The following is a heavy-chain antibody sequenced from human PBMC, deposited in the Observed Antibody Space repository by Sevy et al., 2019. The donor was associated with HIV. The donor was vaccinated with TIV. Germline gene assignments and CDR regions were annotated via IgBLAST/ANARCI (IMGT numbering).Heavy chain of an antibody. Sequence: GESLKISCQGSGYKFSSYWIAWVRQMPGKGLEWMGIIYPGDSEIRYSPSLQGQVSISADKSINTAYLRWSSLKASDTALYFCARRVYDTTGYPQYYFDYWGQGTLVTVSS. V-gene: IGHV5-51*01. D-gene: IGHD3-22*01. J-gene: IGHJ4*02. CDR1: GYKFSSYW. CDR2: IYPGDSEI. CDR3: ARRVYDTTGYPQYYFDY.